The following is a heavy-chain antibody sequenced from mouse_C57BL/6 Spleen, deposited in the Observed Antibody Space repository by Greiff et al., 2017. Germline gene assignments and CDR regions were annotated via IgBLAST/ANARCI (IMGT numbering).Heavy chain of an antibody. D-gene: IGHD2-5*01. Sequence: EVQLQQSGAELVKPGASVKLSCTASCFNIKDYYMYWVKQKTEQGLEWIGRIDPEDGDTKYAPKFQGKATITADTSSNTAYLQLSSLTSEDTAVYYCARGSNYLFAYWGQGTLVTVSA. V-gene: IGHV14-2*01. CDR1: CFNIKDYY. CDR3: ARGSNYLFAY. CDR2: IDPEDGDT. J-gene: IGHJ3*01.